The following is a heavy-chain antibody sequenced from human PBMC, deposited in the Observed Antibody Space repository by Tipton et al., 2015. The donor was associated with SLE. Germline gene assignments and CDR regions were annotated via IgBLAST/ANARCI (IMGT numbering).Heavy chain of an antibody. CDR1: GGSVSSSGYF. CDR3: AREEEMATIDY. CDR2: IYYSGTT. D-gene: IGHD5-24*01. J-gene: IGHJ4*02. Sequence: TLSLTCTVSGGSVSSSGYFWGWIRQPPGKGLEWIGSIYYSGTTYYSPSLRSGVTISVDTSKNQLSLELTSVTASDTAVYYCAREEEMATIDYWGQGTLVTVSS. V-gene: IGHV4-39*02.